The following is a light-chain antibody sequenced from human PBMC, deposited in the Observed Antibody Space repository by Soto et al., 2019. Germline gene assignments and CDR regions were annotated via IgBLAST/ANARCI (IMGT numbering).Light chain of an antibody. CDR3: QQYGGSPPYT. J-gene: IGKJ2*01. V-gene: IGKV3-20*01. CDR2: GAS. Sequence: EIVLTQSPGTLSLSPGERATLSCRASQSVGSNYLAWYQQKPGQAPRLLIYGASNRASGIPDRFSGSGSGTDFTLTISRLEPEDFAVYYWQQYGGSPPYTFGQGTKLEIK. CDR1: QSVGSNY.